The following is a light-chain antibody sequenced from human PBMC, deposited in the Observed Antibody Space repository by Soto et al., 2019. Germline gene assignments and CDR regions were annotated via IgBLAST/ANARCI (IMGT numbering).Light chain of an antibody. CDR1: QTIGSN. Sequence: EILMTQSPATLSVSPGEGATLSCRATQTIGSNLAWYQQKPGQPPRLLIYGASTRATDIPARFSGSGSGTDFTLTISRLEPEDFAVYYCQQYGSSGTFGQGTKVDIK. V-gene: IGKV3-15*01. J-gene: IGKJ1*01. CDR2: GAS. CDR3: QQYGSSGT.